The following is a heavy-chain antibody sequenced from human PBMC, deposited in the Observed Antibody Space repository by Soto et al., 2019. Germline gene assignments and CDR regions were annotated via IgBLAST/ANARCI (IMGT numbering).Heavy chain of an antibody. CDR1: GLTFSSYA. CDR2: ISGSGGST. V-gene: IGHV3-23*01. D-gene: IGHD3-22*01. Sequence: GGSLRLSCAASGLTFSSYAMSWVRQAPGKGLEWVSAISGSGGSTYYADSVKGRFTISRDNSKNTLYLQMNSLRAEDTAVYYCAKTRNSSGYYRAFDYWGQGTLVTVSS. CDR3: AKTRNSSGYYRAFDY. J-gene: IGHJ4*02.